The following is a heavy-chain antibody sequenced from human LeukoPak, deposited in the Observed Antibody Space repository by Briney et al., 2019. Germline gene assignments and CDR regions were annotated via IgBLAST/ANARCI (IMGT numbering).Heavy chain of an antibody. CDR1: GGSIGSYY. Sequence: SETLSLTCTVSGGSIGSYYWSWIRQPPGKGLEWIGYIYYSGSTNYNPSLKSRVSISIDTSKSQFSLKVSSVTAADTAVYYCARHGTTGTNLNWFDPWGQGTLVTVSS. CDR3: ARHGTTGTNLNWFDP. D-gene: IGHD1-1*01. J-gene: IGHJ5*02. CDR2: IYYSGST. V-gene: IGHV4-59*01.